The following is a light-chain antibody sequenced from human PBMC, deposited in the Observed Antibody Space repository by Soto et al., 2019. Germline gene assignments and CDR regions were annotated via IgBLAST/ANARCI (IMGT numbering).Light chain of an antibody. V-gene: IGKV1-33*01. J-gene: IGKJ3*01. CDR2: DAY. Sequence: DIQMTQSPSSLSASVGDRVTITCQASHDIGYYLNWYQHKPGKAPKLLIYDAYNFETGVPSRFSGGGSGSHFSFTISGLPPDGLATDYCQYSRLLSLLGPGTKVDVK. CDR3: QYSRLLSL. CDR1: HDIGYY.